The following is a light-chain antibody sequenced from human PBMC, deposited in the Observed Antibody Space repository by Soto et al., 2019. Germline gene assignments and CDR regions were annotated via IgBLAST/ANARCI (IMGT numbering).Light chain of an antibody. CDR3: SSYSTATTWV. J-gene: IGLJ3*02. V-gene: IGLV2-14*03. Sequence: QSALTQPASVSGSPGQSITISCTGTSSDIGGYNYVSWYQHHPRKAPQVMIYGVTRRPSGVSNPVSGFKSGITASLAVSGLQAEEEADYYCSSYSTATTWVDGGGTKLTVL. CDR1: SSDIGGYNY. CDR2: GVT.